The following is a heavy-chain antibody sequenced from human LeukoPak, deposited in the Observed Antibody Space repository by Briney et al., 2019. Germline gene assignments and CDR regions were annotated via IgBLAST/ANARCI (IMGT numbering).Heavy chain of an antibody. V-gene: IGHV3-23*01. D-gene: IGHD4-17*01. Sequence: GGTLRLSCAASGFTFSSYGMSWVRQAPGKGLEWVSAISGSGGSTYYADSVKGRFTISRDNSKNTLYLQMNSLRAEDTAVYYCASGTTVTTLPWYFDYWGQGTLVTVSS. J-gene: IGHJ4*02. CDR3: ASGTTVTTLPWYFDY. CDR2: ISGSGGST. CDR1: GFTFSSYG.